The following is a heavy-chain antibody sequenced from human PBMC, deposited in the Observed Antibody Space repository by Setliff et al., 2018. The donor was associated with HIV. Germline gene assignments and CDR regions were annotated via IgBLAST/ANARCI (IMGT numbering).Heavy chain of an antibody. CDR3: ARGRTQWPNYSYFDP. J-gene: IGHJ5*02. D-gene: IGHD5-18*01. V-gene: IGHV4-61*02. CDR2: IHTSVNT. CDR1: GGSISSGDYY. Sequence: SETLSLTCTVSGGSISSGDYYWTWIRQPAGKGLHWIGRIHTSVNTYYNPSLKSRVTTSVDTPKSQFSLNLSSLTAADTAVYYCARGRTQWPNYSYFDPWGLGTLGTVSS.